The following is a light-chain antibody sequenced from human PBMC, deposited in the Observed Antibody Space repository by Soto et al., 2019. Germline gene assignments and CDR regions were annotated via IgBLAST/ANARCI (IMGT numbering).Light chain of an antibody. Sequence: EIVLTQSPGTLSLSPGERATLSCRASQSVSNNYLAWYQQKPGQAPRLLIYGASTRATGIPARFSGSGSGTEFTLTISSLQSEDLAVYYCQQYNNWPPITVGQGTRLEIK. CDR1: QSVSNN. V-gene: IGKV3-15*01. CDR3: QQYNNWPPIT. J-gene: IGKJ5*01. CDR2: GAS.